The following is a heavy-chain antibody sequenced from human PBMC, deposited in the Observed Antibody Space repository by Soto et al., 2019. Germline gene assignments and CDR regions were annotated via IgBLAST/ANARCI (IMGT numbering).Heavy chain of an antibody. CDR3: AKDLIARFRRFDY. CDR2: ISGSGGST. V-gene: IGHV3-23*01. Sequence: GGSLRLSCAASGFTFSSYAMSWVRQAPGKGLEWVSAISGSGGSTYYADSVKGRFTISRDNSKNTLYLQMNSLRAEDTAVYYWAKDLIARFRRFDYWGQGTLVTVSS. CDR1: GFTFSSYA. J-gene: IGHJ4*02. D-gene: IGHD3-16*02.